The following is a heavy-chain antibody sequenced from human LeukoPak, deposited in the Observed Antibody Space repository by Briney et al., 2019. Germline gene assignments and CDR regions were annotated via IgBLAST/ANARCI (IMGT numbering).Heavy chain of an antibody. J-gene: IGHJ4*02. V-gene: IGHV3-30*02. CDR3: ARDPVYYDFWSGYFDS. CDR1: GFTFSSYA. CDR2: IRYDGSNK. D-gene: IGHD3-3*01. Sequence: PGGSLRLSCAASGFTFSSYAMHWVRQPPGKGLEWVAFIRYDGSNKYYADSVKGRFTISRDNSKNTLYVQMNSLRAEDTAVYYCARDPVYYDFWSGYFDSWGQGIQVTVSS.